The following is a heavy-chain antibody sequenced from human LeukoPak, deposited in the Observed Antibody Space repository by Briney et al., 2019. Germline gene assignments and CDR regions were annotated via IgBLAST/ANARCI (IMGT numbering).Heavy chain of an antibody. CDR3: ASTRQRYSGSYRFDY. CDR1: GGTFSSYA. V-gene: IGHV1-69*05. D-gene: IGHD1-26*01. J-gene: IGHJ4*02. CDR2: IIPIFGTA. Sequence: GSSVKVSCKASGGTFSSYAISWVRQAPGQGLEWMGGIIPIFGTANYAQKFQGRVTITTDESTSTAYMELSSLRSEDTAVYYCASTRQRYSGSYRFDYWGQGTLVTVSS.